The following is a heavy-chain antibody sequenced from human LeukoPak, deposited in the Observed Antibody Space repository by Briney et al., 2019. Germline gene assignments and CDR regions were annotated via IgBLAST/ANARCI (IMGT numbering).Heavy chain of an antibody. D-gene: IGHD6-13*01. V-gene: IGHV4-4*07. Sequence: SETLSLTCTVSGGSISSYYWSWIRQPAGKGLEWIGRIYTSGSTNYNPSIKSRVTMSVDTSKNQFSLKLSSVTAADTAVYYCARESFGYSSSWSSYYYYYYMDVWGKGTTVTVSS. J-gene: IGHJ6*03. CDR1: GGSISSYY. CDR3: ARESFGYSSSWSSYYYYYYMDV. CDR2: IYTSGST.